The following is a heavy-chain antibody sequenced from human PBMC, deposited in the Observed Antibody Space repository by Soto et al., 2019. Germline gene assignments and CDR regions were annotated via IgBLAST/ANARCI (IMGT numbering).Heavy chain of an antibody. CDR3: ARVRRGYSYGLNDYYYMDV. CDR2: IYSGGST. V-gene: IGHV3-53*04. J-gene: IGHJ6*03. Sequence: GGSLRLSCAASGFTVSSNYMSWVRQAPGKGLEWVSVIYSGGSTYYADSVKGRFTISRHNSKNTLYLQMNSLRAEDTAVYYCARVRRGYSYGLNDYYYMDVWGKGTTVTVSS. D-gene: IGHD5-18*01. CDR1: GFTVSSNY.